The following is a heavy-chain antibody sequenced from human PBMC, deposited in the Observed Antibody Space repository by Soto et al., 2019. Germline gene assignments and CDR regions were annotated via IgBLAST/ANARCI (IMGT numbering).Heavy chain of an antibody. Sequence: QVQLVESGGGVVQPGRSLRVSCAASGFTFSTYGMHWVRQAPGKGLEWVALVWYDGRNKDYADSVKGRFTISRDNSKNTLYMQMNSLRDEDTAVYYCVRAAGYSGNDYVYYYGLDVWGQGTTVTVSS. V-gene: IGHV3-33*01. CDR1: GFTFSTYG. J-gene: IGHJ6*02. D-gene: IGHD5-12*01. CDR2: VWYDGRNK. CDR3: VRAAGYSGNDYVYYYGLDV.